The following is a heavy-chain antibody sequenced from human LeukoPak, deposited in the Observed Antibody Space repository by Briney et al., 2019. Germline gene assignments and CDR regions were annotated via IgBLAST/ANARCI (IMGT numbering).Heavy chain of an antibody. J-gene: IGHJ5*02. Sequence: GGSLRLSCAASGFTFDDYAMHWVRQAPGKGLEWVSGISWNSGSIGYADSVKGRFTISRDNAKNSLYLQMNSLRAEDTAVYYCARDRAQSITIFGVVSPSSLFDPWGQGTLVTVSS. CDR3: ARDRAQSITIFGVVSPSSLFDP. CDR2: ISWNSGSI. V-gene: IGHV3-9*01. D-gene: IGHD3-3*01. CDR1: GFTFDDYA.